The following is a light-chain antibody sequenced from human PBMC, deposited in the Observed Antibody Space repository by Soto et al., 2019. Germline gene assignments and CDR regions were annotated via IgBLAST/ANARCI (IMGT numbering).Light chain of an antibody. Sequence: DIVMTQSPDSLAVSLGERATINCKSSQSVLYNSNNLNYLAWYQQKPGQPPKLLVYWASIRASGVPGRFSGSGSGTDFTLTISSLQTEDVAVYYCQEYYSTPPFTFGPGTKVEIK. J-gene: IGKJ3*01. CDR2: WAS. V-gene: IGKV4-1*01. CDR1: QSVLYNSNNLNY. CDR3: QEYYSTPPFT.